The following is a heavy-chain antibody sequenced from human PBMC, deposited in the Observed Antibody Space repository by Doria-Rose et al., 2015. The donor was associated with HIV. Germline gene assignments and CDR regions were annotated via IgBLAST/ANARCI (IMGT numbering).Heavy chain of an antibody. J-gene: IGHJ4*02. CDR3: ARIKSSRWYHKYYFDF. Sequence: QESGPVLVKPTETLTLTCTVSGVSLSSPGMGVSWIRQPPGKDLEWLANIFQDDERSYKTSLKSRLTISRGTSKSQVVLTMTDMDPVDTATYYCARIKSSRWYHKYYFDFWGQGTLVIVSA. CDR1: GVSLSSPGMG. D-gene: IGHD6-13*01. CDR2: IFQDDER. V-gene: IGHV2-26*01.